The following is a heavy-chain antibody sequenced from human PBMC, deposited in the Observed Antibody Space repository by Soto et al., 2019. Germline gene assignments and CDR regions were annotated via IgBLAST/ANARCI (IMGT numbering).Heavy chain of an antibody. CDR1: GFTFSSYA. CDR3: ARDYGVAAAPGYYFDY. J-gene: IGHJ4*02. V-gene: IGHV3-30-3*01. Sequence: VQLVESGGGVVQPGRSLRLSCAASGFTFSSYAMHWVRQAPGKGLEWVAVISYDGSNKYYADSVKGRFTISRDNSKNTLYLQMNSLRAEDTDVYYCARDYGVAAAPGYYFDYWGQGTLVTVSS. CDR2: ISYDGSNK. D-gene: IGHD6-13*01.